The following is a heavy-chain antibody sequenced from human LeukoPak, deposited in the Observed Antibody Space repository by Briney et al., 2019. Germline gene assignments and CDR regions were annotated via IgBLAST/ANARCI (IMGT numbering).Heavy chain of an antibody. CDR3: AKDQLNRFCSSGSGSITHDS. CDR2: ITGSTRTT. D-gene: IGHD2-15*01. Sequence: GGSLRLSCAASGFQLSIYGMSWVRQAPGEGVEWVSGITGSTRTTYYADSVKGRLTISRDNSKNTLYLQMNGLRAEDTAVYYCAKDQLNRFCSSGSGSITHDSWGQGTLVTVSS. J-gene: IGHJ4*02. CDR1: GFQLSIYG. V-gene: IGHV3-23*01.